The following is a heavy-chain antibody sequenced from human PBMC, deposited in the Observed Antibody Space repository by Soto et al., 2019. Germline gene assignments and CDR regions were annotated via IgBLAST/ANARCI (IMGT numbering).Heavy chain of an antibody. V-gene: IGHV4-61*01. CDR1: GGSVSSGSYY. D-gene: IGHD2-15*01. CDR3: ARDGGNLDY. CDR2: IYYSGST. Sequence: SETLSLTCTVSGGSVSSGSYYWSWIRQPPGKGLEWIGYIYYSGSTNYNPSLKSRVTISVDTSKNQFSLKLSSVTAADTAVYYCARDGGNLDYWGQGTLVTVSS. J-gene: IGHJ4*02.